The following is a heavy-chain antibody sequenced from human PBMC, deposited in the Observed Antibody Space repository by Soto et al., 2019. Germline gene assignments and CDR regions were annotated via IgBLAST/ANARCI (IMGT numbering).Heavy chain of an antibody. D-gene: IGHD2-2*02. J-gene: IGHJ6*02. Sequence: QVQLVQSGAEVKKPGSSVKVSCKASGGTFSSYAISWVRQAPGQGLEWMGGIIPIFGTANYAQKFQGRVTITADESKSTAYMELSSLRSEDTAGYYCARNGDQLLYGYYGMDVWGQGTTVTVSS. CDR3: ARNGDQLLYGYYGMDV. V-gene: IGHV1-69*01. CDR1: GGTFSSYA. CDR2: IIPIFGTA.